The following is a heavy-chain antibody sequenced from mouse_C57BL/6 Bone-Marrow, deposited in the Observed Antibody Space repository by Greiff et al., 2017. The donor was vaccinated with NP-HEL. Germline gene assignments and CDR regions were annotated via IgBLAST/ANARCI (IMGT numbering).Heavy chain of an antibody. CDR2: IYPRSGNT. CDR1: GYTFTSYG. D-gene: IGHD2-3*01. J-gene: IGHJ3*01. Sequence: VKLQESGAELARPGASVKLSCKASGYTFTSYGISWVKQRTGQGLEWIGEIYPRSGNTYYNEKFKGKATLTADKSSSTAYMELRSLTSEDSAVYFCARGYSSSFAYWGQGTLVTVSA. V-gene: IGHV1-81*01. CDR3: ARGYSSSFAY.